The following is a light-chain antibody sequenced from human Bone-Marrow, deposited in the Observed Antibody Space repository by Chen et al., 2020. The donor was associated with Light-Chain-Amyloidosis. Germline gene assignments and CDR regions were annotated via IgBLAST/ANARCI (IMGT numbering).Light chain of an antibody. J-gene: IGKJ4*01. CDR3: QQYHSLPLT. CDR2: DAF. V-gene: IGKV1-33*01. CDR1: QDISNY. Sequence: DTQMTQSPSSLSASVGDRVTITCQASQDISNYLNWYQQKPGKAHNLLISDAFNLETGVPSRFSGSGFGTDFSLSITSLQPEDIATYYCQQYHSLPLTFGGGTKVEI.